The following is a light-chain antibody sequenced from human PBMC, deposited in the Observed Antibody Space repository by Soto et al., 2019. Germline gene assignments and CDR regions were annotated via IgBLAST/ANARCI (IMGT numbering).Light chain of an antibody. J-gene: IGKJ2*01. CDR3: QQYNSYPYT. CDR1: QSISSW. V-gene: IGKV1-5*03. CDR2: KAS. Sequence: DIQMTQSPSTLSASVGDRVTITCRASQSISSWLAWYQQKPGKATKLLIYKASSLESGVLSRFSGSGSGTEFTLTISSLQPDDFGTYYCQQYNSYPYTFGQGTKLEIK.